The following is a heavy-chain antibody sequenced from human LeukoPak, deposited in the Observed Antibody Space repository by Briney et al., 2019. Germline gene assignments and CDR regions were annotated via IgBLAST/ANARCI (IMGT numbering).Heavy chain of an antibody. J-gene: IGHJ6*03. Sequence: ASVKVSCKASGYTFTGYYLHWVRQAPRQGLEWMGWINPYNGDTNYSPKFKGRVTLTRDTSTTTSYMDLSRLTSDDTAVYFCARGSYDSRGYYSDYHFYMELWGKGTTVTVSS. V-gene: IGHV1-2*02. CDR2: INPYNGDT. D-gene: IGHD3-22*01. CDR3: ARGSYDSRGYYSDYHFYMEL. CDR1: GYTFTGYY.